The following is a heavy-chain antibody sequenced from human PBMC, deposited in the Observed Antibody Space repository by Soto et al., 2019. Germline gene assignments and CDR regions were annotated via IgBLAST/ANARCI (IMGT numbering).Heavy chain of an antibody. J-gene: IGHJ3*02. V-gene: IGHV3-30-3*01. Sequence: QVQLVESGGGVVQPGRSLRLSCAASEFTFSDYAMHWVRQAPGKGLEWVAVISDDGDKVFYADSMKDRLTISRDNSKSTLFLQLTSLGPEETDLYYCARAHYHDSSGPNGHAFDIWGQGTLVTVSS. D-gene: IGHD3-22*01. CDR1: EFTFSDYA. CDR2: ISDDGDKV. CDR3: ARAHYHDSSGPNGHAFDI.